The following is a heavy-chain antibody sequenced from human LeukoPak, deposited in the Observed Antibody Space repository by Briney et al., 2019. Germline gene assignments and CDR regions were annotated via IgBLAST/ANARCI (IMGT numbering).Heavy chain of an antibody. J-gene: IGHJ6*03. Sequence: GGSLRLSCAASGFTFSSYGMHWVRQAPGKGLEWVAFIRYDGSNKYYADSVKGRFTISRDNAKNSLYLQMNSLRAEDTAVYYCARGVRDILSGYYTDYYFYYMDVWGKGTTVTVSS. CDR2: IRYDGSNK. CDR3: ARGVRDILSGYYTDYYFYYMDV. D-gene: IGHD3-3*01. V-gene: IGHV3-30*02. CDR1: GFTFSSYG.